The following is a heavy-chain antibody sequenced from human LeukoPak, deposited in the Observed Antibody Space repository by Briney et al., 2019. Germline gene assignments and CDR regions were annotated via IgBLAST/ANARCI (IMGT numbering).Heavy chain of an antibody. Sequence: PGGSLRLSCAASGFPFDNSGMTWVRQAPGKGLEWVSGMNWNGGRIDYADSVKGRFIISRDNTKNSLYLQMHSLRAEDTAFYYCARGGRGSGSFSFSPNYYWGQGTLVTVSS. CDR2: MNWNGGRI. CDR3: ARGGRGSGSFSFSPNYY. D-gene: IGHD1-26*01. J-gene: IGHJ4*02. CDR1: GFPFDNSG. V-gene: IGHV3-20*04.